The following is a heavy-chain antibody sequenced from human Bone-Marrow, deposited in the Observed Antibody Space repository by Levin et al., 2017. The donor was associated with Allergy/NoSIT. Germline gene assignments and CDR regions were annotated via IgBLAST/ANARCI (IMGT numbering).Heavy chain of an antibody. CDR1: GYSFATYW. J-gene: IGHJ4*02. Sequence: GESLKISCKGSGYSFATYWIGWVRQMPGKGLEWMGIIYPRDSDTRYSPSFQGQVTISADKSITTAYVQWRNLKASDTAMYYCAGLGYSGYNSDYWGQGPVVTVSS. CDR2: IYPRDSDT. D-gene: IGHD5-12*01. V-gene: IGHV5-51*01. CDR3: AGLGYSGYNSDY.